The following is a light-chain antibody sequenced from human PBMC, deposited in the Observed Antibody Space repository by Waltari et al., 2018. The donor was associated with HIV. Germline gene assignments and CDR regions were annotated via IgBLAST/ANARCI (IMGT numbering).Light chain of an antibody. CDR3: GTWDRTLSGGV. J-gene: IGLJ3*02. Sequence: QSVLTQPPSVSAAPGEKVPISFSASNANLGNGYLSLYQHLPGAAPKLLIYDNNKRPSGIPDRFSGSKSGTSATLDITGLQTGDEADYYCGTWDRTLSGGVFGGGTKLTIL. V-gene: IGLV1-51*01. CDR1: NANLGNGY. CDR2: DNN.